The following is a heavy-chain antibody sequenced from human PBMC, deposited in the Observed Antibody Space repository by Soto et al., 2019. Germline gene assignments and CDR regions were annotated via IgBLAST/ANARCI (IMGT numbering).Heavy chain of an antibody. CDR2: ISPDGSNR. J-gene: IGHJ5*01. Sequence: GGSLRLSCAASGFTFSTYWMNWVRQTPGKGLMWVSRISPDGSNRGYADFAEGRFTISRDNAKDSLYLRLNSLRVGDTAVYYCARYGTRGDWWGLGTQVTVSS. CDR1: GFTFSTYW. CDR3: ARYGTRGDW. D-gene: IGHD2-8*01. V-gene: IGHV3-74*01.